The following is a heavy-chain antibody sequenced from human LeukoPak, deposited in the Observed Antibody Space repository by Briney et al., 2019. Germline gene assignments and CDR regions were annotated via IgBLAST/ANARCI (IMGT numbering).Heavy chain of an antibody. D-gene: IGHD6-6*01. CDR1: GGSISSSNW. J-gene: IGHJ4*02. Sequence: SETLSLTCAVSGGSISSSNWWSWVRQPPGKGLEWIGSIYYSGSTYYNPSLKSRVTISVDTSKNQFSLKLSSVTAADTAVYYCARTSSSGLGYWGQGTLVTVSS. CDR3: ARTSSSGLGY. CDR2: IYYSGST. V-gene: IGHV4-4*02.